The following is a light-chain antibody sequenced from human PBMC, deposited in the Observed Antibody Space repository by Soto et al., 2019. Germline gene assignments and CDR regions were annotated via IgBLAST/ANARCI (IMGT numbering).Light chain of an antibody. CDR2: GAS. V-gene: IGKV3-20*01. Sequence: EIVLTQSPGTLSLSPGEEATLSCRASQTVTTRYLAWYQQRPGQSPRRLIYGASTRATGIPARFSGSGSGTDFTLTISRLEPEDFAVYYCQQYGSSRTFGQGTKV. CDR1: QTVTTRY. J-gene: IGKJ1*01. CDR3: QQYGSSRT.